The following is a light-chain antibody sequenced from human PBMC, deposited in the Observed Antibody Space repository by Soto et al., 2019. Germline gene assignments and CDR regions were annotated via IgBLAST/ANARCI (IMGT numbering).Light chain of an antibody. CDR3: HQYGTSPRA. V-gene: IGKV3-20*01. CDR1: QSVSKY. CDR2: GAS. Sequence: EVVLTQSPGTLSLSPGERATLSCRASQSVSKYLAWYQQKPGQAPSLLIFGASSRATGIPDRFSGSGSGTDFTLTISRLEPEDFAVYFCHQYGTSPRAFGPGTKVDIK. J-gene: IGKJ3*01.